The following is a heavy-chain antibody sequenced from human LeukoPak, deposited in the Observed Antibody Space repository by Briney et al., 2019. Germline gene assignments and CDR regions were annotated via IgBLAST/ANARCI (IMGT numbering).Heavy chain of an antibody. CDR1: GFTFSSYA. Sequence: GGSLRLSCAASGFTFSSYAMSWVRQAPGKGLEWVSAISGSGGSTYYADSAKGRFTISRDNSKNTLYLQMNSLRAEDTAVYYCAKALGSGYSCFDYWGLGTLVTVSS. V-gene: IGHV3-23*01. J-gene: IGHJ4*02. CDR2: ISGSGGST. D-gene: IGHD3-22*01. CDR3: AKALGSGYSCFDY.